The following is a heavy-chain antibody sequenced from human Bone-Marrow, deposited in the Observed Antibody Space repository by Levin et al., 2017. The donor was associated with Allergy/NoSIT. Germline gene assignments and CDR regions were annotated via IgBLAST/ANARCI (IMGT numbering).Heavy chain of an antibody. Sequence: ASVKVSCAASGFTVSSNYMSWVRQAPGKGLEWVSVIYSGGSTYYADSVKGRFTISRDNSKNTLYLQMNSLRAEDTAVYYCARRYCSGGSCYLDYWGQGTLVTVSS. CDR3: ARRYCSGGSCYLDY. CDR2: IYSGGST. D-gene: IGHD2-15*01. V-gene: IGHV3-53*01. CDR1: GFTVSSNY. J-gene: IGHJ4*02.